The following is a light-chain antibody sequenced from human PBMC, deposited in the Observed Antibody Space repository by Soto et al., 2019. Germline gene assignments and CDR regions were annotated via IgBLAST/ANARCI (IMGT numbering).Light chain of an antibody. CDR3: QQYDNLVT. CDR1: QDISNY. J-gene: IGKJ4*01. Sequence: DIQMTQSPSSLSASVGDRVTITCQASQDISNYLNWYQQKPGKAPKLLIYDASNSETGVPSRFSGGGSGTDFTFTISSLQPEDIATYYCQQYDNLVTFGGGTKVEIK. CDR2: DAS. V-gene: IGKV1-33*01.